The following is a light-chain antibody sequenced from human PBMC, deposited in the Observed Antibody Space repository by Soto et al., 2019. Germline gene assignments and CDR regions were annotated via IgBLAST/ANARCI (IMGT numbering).Light chain of an antibody. V-gene: IGKV1-5*01. CDR3: QQYNTHLGT. CDR1: QSISSW. J-gene: IGKJ1*01. CDR2: DAS. Sequence: DIQMTQSPATLSASVGDRVTITCRASQSISSWLAWYQQKPGKAPKLLIYDASSLESGVPSRFSGSGSGTEFTLTISSLQPDDFATYYCQQYNTHLGTFGQGTKV.